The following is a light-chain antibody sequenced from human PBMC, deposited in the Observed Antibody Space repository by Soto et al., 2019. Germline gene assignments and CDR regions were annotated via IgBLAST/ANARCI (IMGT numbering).Light chain of an antibody. CDR3: QQFTT. J-gene: IGKJ3*01. CDR2: DAS. CDR1: QGISSA. Sequence: AIQLTQSPSSLSASVGDRVTITCRASQGISSALAWYQQKPGKAPKSPIYDASSLESGVPSRFSGSGSGTDFTLTISSLQPEDFATYYCQQFTTFGPGTKVDIK. V-gene: IGKV1-13*02.